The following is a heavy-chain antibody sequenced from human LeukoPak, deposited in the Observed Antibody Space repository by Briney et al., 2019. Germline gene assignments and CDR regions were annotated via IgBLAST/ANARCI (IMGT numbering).Heavy chain of an antibody. J-gene: IGHJ4*02. CDR1: GYTFTSYY. V-gene: IGHV1-46*01. CDR2: INPSDGST. Sequence: GASVKVSCKASGYTFTSYYMHWVRRAPGQGLEWLGIINPSDGSTFYTQKFQDRVTMTRDMSTSTVYMDLSSLRSDDTAVYYCARADDYLWGSYHQLDYWGQGTLVTVSS. D-gene: IGHD3-16*02. CDR3: ARADDYLWGSYHQLDY.